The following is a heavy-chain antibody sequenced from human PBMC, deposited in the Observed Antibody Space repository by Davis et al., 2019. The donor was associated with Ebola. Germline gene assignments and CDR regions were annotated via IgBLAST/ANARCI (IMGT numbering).Heavy chain of an antibody. CDR3: ARDLMVRGEA. Sequence: SETLSLTCTVSGGSISSYYWSWIRQPPGKGLEWIGYIYYSGSTNYNPSLKSRVTISVDTSKNQFSLKLSSVTAADTAVYYCARDLMVRGEAWGQGTTATVSS. CDR1: GGSISSYY. CDR2: IYYSGST. V-gene: IGHV4-59*12. J-gene: IGHJ6*02. D-gene: IGHD3-10*01.